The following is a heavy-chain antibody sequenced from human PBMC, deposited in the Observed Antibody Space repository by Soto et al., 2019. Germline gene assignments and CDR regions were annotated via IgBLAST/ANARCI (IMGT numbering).Heavy chain of an antibody. V-gene: IGHV1-69*13. CDR3: ARDFQCSSSSTYDY. D-gene: IGHD6-6*01. CDR1: GGTFSSYA. Sequence: ASVKVSCKASGGTFSSYAISWVRQAPGQGLEWMGGIIPIFGTVNYAQKFQGRVTITADESTSTAYMELSSLRSEDTAVYYCARDFQCSSSSTYDYWGQGTLVTVSS. J-gene: IGHJ4*02. CDR2: IIPIFGTV.